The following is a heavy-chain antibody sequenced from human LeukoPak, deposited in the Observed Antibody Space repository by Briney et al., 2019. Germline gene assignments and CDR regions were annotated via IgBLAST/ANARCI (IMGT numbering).Heavy chain of an antibody. D-gene: IGHD6-13*01. V-gene: IGHV3-74*01. CDR2: IISNENSA. CDR1: GFTFSSNW. J-gene: IGHJ3*02. CDR3: VRGGIASAFDI. Sequence: GGSLRLSCAASGFTFSSNWMHWVRQAPGKGLVWVSRIISNENSATYADSVKGRFTISRDNAKNTLYLQMNGLRAEDTAVYYCVRGGIASAFDIWGQGTMVTVSS.